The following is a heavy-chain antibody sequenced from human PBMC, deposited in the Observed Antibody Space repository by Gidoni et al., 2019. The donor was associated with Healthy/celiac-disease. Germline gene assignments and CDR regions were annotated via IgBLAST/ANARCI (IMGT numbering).Heavy chain of an antibody. Sequence: QVQLQQWGAGLLKPSETLSLTCAVSGGSFSGYYWSWIRQPPGKGLEWIGEINHSGSTNYNPSLKSRVTISVDTSKNQFSLKLSSVTAADTAVYYCARGSGYSSGWYGRSLAYWGQGTLVTVSS. CDR2: INHSGST. D-gene: IGHD6-19*01. V-gene: IGHV4-34*01. CDR3: ARGSGYSSGWYGRSLAY. J-gene: IGHJ4*02. CDR1: GGSFSGYY.